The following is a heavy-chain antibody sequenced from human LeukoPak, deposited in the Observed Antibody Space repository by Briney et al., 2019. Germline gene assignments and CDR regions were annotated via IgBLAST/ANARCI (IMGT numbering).Heavy chain of an antibody. Sequence: SETLSLTCTVSGGSISSYYWSWIRQPPGKGLEWIGYIYYSGSTNYNPSLRSRVTISVDTSKNQFSLKLSSVTAADTAVYYCARDRGRYCSGGSCYSKPRSYYYYYMDVWGKGTTVTVSS. CDR2: IYYSGST. J-gene: IGHJ6*03. D-gene: IGHD2-15*01. CDR3: ARDRGRYCSGGSCYSKPRSYYYYYMDV. V-gene: IGHV4-59*01. CDR1: GGSISSYY.